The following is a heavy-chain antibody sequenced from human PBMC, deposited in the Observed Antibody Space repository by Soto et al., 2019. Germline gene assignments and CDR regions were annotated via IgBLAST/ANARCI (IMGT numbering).Heavy chain of an antibody. CDR1: GGTFSSYT. Sequence: QVQLVQSGAEVKKPGSSVKVSCKASGGTFSSYTISWVRQAPGQGLEWMGRIIPILGIANYAQKFQGRVTITADKSTSTAYMERISLRSEDTAVYYCERTGDWAAAADYWGQGTLVTVSS. CDR3: ERTGDWAAAADY. J-gene: IGHJ4*02. D-gene: IGHD6-13*01. V-gene: IGHV1-69*02. CDR2: IIPILGIA.